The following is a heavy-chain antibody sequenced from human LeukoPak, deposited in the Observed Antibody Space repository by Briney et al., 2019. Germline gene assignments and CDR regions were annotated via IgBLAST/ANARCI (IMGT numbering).Heavy chain of an antibody. CDR1: GFTFSSYG. CDR3: ARDAYGSSGYSPFDY. J-gene: IGHJ4*02. V-gene: IGHV3-48*02. CDR2: ISSSSSPI. Sequence: GGSLRLSCAASGFTFSSYGTNWVRQAPGKGLEWVSYISSSSSPIYYADSVKGRFTISRDNAKNSLYLQMNSLRDEDTAVYYCARDAYGSSGYSPFDYWGQGTLVTVSS. D-gene: IGHD3-22*01.